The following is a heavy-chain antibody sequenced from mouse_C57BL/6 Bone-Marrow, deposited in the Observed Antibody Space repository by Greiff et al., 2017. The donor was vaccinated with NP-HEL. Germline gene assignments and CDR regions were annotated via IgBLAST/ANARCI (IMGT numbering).Heavy chain of an antibody. CDR2: TDPNSGGT. J-gene: IGHJ4*01. V-gene: IGHV1-62-3*01. D-gene: IGHD1-1*01. CDR1: GYTFTSYW. CDR3: ALLRNYYAMDY. Sequence: QVQLKQSGAELVKPGASVKLSCKASGYTFTSYWMHWVKQRPGRGLEWIGRTDPNSGGTNYNEKFKGKATLTADKSSSTAYMQFSSLTSEDSAIYYCALLRNYYAMDYWGQGTSVTVSS.